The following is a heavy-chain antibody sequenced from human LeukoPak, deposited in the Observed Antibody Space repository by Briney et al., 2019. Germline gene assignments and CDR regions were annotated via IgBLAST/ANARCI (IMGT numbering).Heavy chain of an antibody. CDR1: GFTFSNYA. CDR3: ARSKWGYAFDI. V-gene: IGHV3-23*01. J-gene: IGHJ3*02. CDR2: ISGGGGNT. Sequence: PGGSLRLSCAASGFTFSNYAMSWVRQAPGKGLEWVSAISGGGGNTYYADSVKGRFTTSRDDSKNTLYLQMNSLRAEDTAVYYCARSKWGYAFDIWGQGTMVTVSS. D-gene: IGHD7-27*01.